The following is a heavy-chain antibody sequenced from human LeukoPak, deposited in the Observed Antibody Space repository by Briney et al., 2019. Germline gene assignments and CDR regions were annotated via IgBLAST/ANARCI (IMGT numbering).Heavy chain of an antibody. CDR2: IYYSGST. CDR3: ARDRGLTSGWYNYWFDP. CDR1: GGSISSSNFY. V-gene: IGHV4-39*07. Sequence: PSETLSLTCTVSGGSISSSNFYWGWIRQPPGKGLEWIGSIYYSGSTYYNPSLKSRVSISVVTSKNQFSLKLSSVTAADTAVYYCARDRGLTSGWYNYWFDPWGQGTLVTVSS. D-gene: IGHD6-19*01. J-gene: IGHJ5*02.